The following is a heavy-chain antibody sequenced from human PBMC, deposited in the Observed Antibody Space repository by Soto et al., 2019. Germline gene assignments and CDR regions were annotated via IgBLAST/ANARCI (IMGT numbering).Heavy chain of an antibody. V-gene: IGHV3-53*01. J-gene: IGHJ4*02. CDR3: ARDEASGAYLY. CDR2: ISSGGAT. D-gene: IGHD1-1*01. Sequence: GFTFSSCSMSWVRQPPGKGPEWVSVISSGGATFYADSVKGRFTISRDNSKNTLYLQMNSLRVEDTAVYYCARDEASGAYLYRGQGTLVTVSS. CDR1: GFTFSSCS.